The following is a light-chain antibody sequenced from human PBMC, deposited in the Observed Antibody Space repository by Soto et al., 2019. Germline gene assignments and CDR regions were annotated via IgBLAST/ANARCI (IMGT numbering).Light chain of an antibody. V-gene: IGKV1-39*01. Sequence: DIQMTQSPSTLSASVGDRVTITCRASQTISSWLAWYQQKPGKAPTLLIYTTSNLQSGVPSRFSGSGSATHFTLTISSLQPEDFATYYCQQSYSTTWTFGQGTKVDIK. CDR3: QQSYSTTWT. CDR1: QTISSW. J-gene: IGKJ1*01. CDR2: TTS.